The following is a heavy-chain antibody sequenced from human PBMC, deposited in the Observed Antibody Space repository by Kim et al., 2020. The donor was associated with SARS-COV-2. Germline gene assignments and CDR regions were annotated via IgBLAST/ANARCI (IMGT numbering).Heavy chain of an antibody. V-gene: IGHV3-20*03. CDR3: ARGRKQWLTYYYYYGMDV. D-gene: IGHD6-19*01. Sequence: KGRFNNSRDNAKNSLYLQMNSLRAEDTALYYCARGRKQWLTYYYYYGMDVWGQGTTVTVSS. J-gene: IGHJ6*02.